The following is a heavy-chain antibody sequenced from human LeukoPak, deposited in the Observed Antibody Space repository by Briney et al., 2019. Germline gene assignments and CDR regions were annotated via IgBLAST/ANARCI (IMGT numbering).Heavy chain of an antibody. D-gene: IGHD3-10*01. Sequence: ASVKVSCKASGYTFTGYYIHWVRQAPGQGLECVGWINPNSGGTSYAQKFQGRVTMTRDTSISTAYMELSGLRSDDTAVYYCARGGSGSYFSWLDPWGQGTLVTVSS. V-gene: IGHV1-2*02. CDR3: ARGGSGSYFSWLDP. CDR1: GYTFTGYY. J-gene: IGHJ5*02. CDR2: INPNSGGT.